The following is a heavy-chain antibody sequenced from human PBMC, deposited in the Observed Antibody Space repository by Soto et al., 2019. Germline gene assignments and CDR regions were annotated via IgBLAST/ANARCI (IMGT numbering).Heavy chain of an antibody. Sequence: ASVKVSCKASGGTFSSYAISWVRQAPGQGLEWMGWISPNNGNTNYAQKFQGRVTMTTDTSTSTAYMELRSLRSDDTAVYYCARAKGTAMADFDYWGQGTLVTVSS. D-gene: IGHD5-18*01. CDR2: ISPNNGNT. CDR3: ARAKGTAMADFDY. V-gene: IGHV1-18*01. CDR1: GGTFSSYA. J-gene: IGHJ4*02.